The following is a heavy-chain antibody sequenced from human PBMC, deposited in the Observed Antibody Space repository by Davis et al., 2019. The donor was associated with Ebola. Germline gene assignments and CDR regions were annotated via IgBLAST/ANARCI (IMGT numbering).Heavy chain of an antibody. J-gene: IGHJ6*02. CDR2: IKQDGSEK. D-gene: IGHD5-18*01. Sequence: GESLKIPCAAPGFTFSSYWMSWVRQAPGKGPEWVANIKQDGSEKYYVDSVKGRFTISRDNAKNSLYLQMNSLRAEDTAVYYCARDAPGYGAYYYYGMDVWGQGTTVTVSS. V-gene: IGHV3-7*03. CDR1: GFTFSSYW. CDR3: ARDAPGYGAYYYYGMDV.